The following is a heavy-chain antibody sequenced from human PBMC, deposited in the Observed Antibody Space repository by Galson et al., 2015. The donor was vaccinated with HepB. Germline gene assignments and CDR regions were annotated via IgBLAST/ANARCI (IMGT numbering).Heavy chain of an antibody. CDR3: ARERVSVAGTGDYYYYYGMDV. V-gene: IGHV3-30*04. J-gene: IGHJ6*02. D-gene: IGHD6-19*01. CDR2: ISYDGSNK. Sequence: SLRLSCAASGFTFSSYAMHWVRQAPGKGLEWVAVISYDGSNKYYADSVKGRFTISRDNSKNTLYLQMNSLRAVDTAVYYCARERVSVAGTGDYYYYYGMDVWGQGTTVTVSS. CDR1: GFTFSSYA.